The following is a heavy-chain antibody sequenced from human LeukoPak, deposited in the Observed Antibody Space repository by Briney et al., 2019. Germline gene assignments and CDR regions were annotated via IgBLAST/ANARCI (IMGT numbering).Heavy chain of an antibody. CDR1: GFTFSGSA. Sequence: GGSLRISCTASGFTFSGSAITWVRQAPGKGLEWVSGISGSGPGTYYADFVKGRFTISRDNSKNTMYLEMNSLRAEDTAVYYCAKMNGYMDVWGKGTTVTVSS. J-gene: IGHJ6*03. CDR2: ISGSGPGT. CDR3: AKMNGYMDV. D-gene: IGHD1-1*01. V-gene: IGHV3-23*01.